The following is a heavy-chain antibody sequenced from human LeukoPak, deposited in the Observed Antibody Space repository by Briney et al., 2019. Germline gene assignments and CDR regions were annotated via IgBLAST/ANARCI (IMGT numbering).Heavy chain of an antibody. CDR3: ARGLRRGYRFQTNWFDP. D-gene: IGHD3-22*01. CDR1: DDSISSNNYY. J-gene: IGHJ5*02. Sequence: SETLSLTCSVSDDSISSNNYYWGWIRQPPGKGLEWIGIINYGGSTYYNPSLRSRVTISVATSQNQVSLKLTSVTATDTAVYYCARGLRRGYRFQTNWFDPWGQGTLVTVSS. V-gene: IGHV4-39*02. CDR2: INYGGST.